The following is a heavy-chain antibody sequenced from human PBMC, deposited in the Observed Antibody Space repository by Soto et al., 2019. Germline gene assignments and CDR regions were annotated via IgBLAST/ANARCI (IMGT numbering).Heavy chain of an antibody. V-gene: IGHV4-59*01. D-gene: IGHD3-16*01. CDR2: GYHSVSI. CDR1: GGSISSYY. CDR3: ARAFAGFGAYWYFDL. J-gene: IGHJ2*01. Sequence: LSLTCTVSGGSISSYYWSWIRQPAGKGLEWIGYGYHSVSIHYNPSLKTRVTISVDTSENQFSLRLSSVTAADTAVYYCARAFAGFGAYWYFDLWGRGTLVTVSS.